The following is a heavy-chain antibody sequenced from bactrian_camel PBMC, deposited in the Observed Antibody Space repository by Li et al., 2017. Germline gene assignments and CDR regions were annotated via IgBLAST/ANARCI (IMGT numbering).Heavy chain of an antibody. J-gene: IGHJ4*01. D-gene: IGHD8*01. CDR1: GFTFSSYW. Sequence: HVQLVESGGGSVQPGGSLRLSCAASGFTFSSYWMYWVRQAQGKGLEWVSKIFSDGVTILYSDSVKGRFTISRDNAKNTVYLQMNSLESEDTALYYCANLGSGVSRLWGQGTQVTVS. V-gene: IGHV3S1*01. CDR3: ANLGSGVSRL. CDR2: IFSDGVTI.